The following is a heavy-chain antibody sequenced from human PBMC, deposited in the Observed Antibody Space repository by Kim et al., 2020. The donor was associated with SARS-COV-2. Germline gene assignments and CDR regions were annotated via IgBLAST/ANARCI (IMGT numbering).Heavy chain of an antibody. CDR3: AKDSTYYYGSGSDMGGY. V-gene: IGHV3-23*01. Sequence: KGRFTISRDNSKNTLYLQMNSLRAEDTAVYYCAKDSTYYYGSGSDMGGYWGQGTLVTVSS. D-gene: IGHD3-10*01. J-gene: IGHJ4*02.